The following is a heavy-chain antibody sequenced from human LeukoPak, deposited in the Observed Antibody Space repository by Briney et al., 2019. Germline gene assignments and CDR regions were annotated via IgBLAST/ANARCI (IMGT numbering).Heavy chain of an antibody. D-gene: IGHD3-9*01. CDR2: IYQSGRT. Sequence: SETLSLTCAVSGGSISSSNWWSWVRQSPGKGLEWIGEIYQSGRTNYKPSLKSRVTISVDKSKNQLSLKLISVTAADTAVYYCARGDATGYPDYWGQGTLVTVSS. V-gene: IGHV4-4*02. CDR1: GGSISSSNW. CDR3: ARGDATGYPDY. J-gene: IGHJ4*02.